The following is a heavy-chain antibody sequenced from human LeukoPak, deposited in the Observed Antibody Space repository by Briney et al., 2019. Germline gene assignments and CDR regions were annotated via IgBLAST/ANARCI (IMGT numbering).Heavy chain of an antibody. J-gene: IGHJ4*02. CDR3: ARQSSVDTAMVDNY. D-gene: IGHD5-18*01. CDR1: GYSFTSYW. V-gene: IGHV5-51*01. CDR2: IYPGDSDA. Sequence: GESLKISCKGSGYSFTSYWIGWVRQMPGKGLKWMGIIYPGDSDARYSPSFQGPVTISADKSIRIDYLQWSSLKASDTAMYYCARQSSVDTAMVDNYWGQGTLVTVSS.